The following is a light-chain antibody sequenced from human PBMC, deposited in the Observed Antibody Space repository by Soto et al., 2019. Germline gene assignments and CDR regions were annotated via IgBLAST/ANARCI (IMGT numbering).Light chain of an antibody. J-gene: IGKJ2*01. CDR2: DAS. CDR1: QGISSW. V-gene: IGKV1-5*01. CDR3: QQYNSYSYT. Sequence: GDRVTITCRASQGISSWLAWYQQKPGKAPKLLIYDASSLESGVPSRFSGSGSGTECTLTISSLQPDDFATYYCQQYNSYSYTFGQGTKLEIK.